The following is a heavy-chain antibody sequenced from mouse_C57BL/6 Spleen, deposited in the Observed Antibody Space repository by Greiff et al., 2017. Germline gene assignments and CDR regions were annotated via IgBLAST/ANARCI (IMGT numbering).Heavy chain of an antibody. J-gene: IGHJ1*03. CDR3: ARSGVEGYFDV. V-gene: IGHV1-52*01. Sequence: QVQLQQPGAELVRPGSSVKLSCKASGYTFTSYWMHWVKQRPIQGLEWIGNIDPSDSETHYNQKFKDKATLTVDKSSSTAYMQLSSLTSEDSAVYYCARSGVEGYFDVWGTGTTVTVSS. CDR2: IDPSDSET. D-gene: IGHD1-1*01. CDR1: GYTFTSYW.